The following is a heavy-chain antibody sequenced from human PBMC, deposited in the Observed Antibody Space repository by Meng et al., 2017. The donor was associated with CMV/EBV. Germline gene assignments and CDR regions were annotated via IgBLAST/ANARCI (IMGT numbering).Heavy chain of an antibody. V-gene: IGHV4-30-4*08. Sequence: QGELPSPGPGLVKPSQTLSLTCTVSGGSISSGDYYWSWIRQPPGKGLEWIGYIYYSGSTYYNPSLKSRVTISVDTSKNQFSLKLSSVTAADTAVYYCARAAPDYYDSSGPPDYWGQGTLVTVSS. CDR2: IYYSGST. CDR1: GGSISSGDYY. J-gene: IGHJ4*02. CDR3: ARAAPDYYDSSGPPDY. D-gene: IGHD3-22*01.